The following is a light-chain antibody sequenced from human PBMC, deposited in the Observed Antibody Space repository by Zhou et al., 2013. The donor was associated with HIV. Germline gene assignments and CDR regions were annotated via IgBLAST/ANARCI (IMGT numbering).Light chain of an antibody. Sequence: DIVLTQSPGTLSLSPGEGATLSCRASHTISANYLAWYQQKPGQAPRLLIYGASSRATGIPDKFTGSGSGTDFTFTIARLEPEDFAVYYCQQYGGSPWTFGQGTKVDIK. J-gene: IGKJ1*01. CDR1: HTISANY. CDR3: QQYGGSPWT. V-gene: IGKV3-20*01. CDR2: GAS.